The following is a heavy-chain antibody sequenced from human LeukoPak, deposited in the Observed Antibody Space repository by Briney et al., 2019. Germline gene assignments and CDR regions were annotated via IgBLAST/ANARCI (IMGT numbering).Heavy chain of an antibody. Sequence: GGSLRLSCAASGFTFSSYGMHWVRQAPGKGLEWVAVISYDGSNKYYADSVKGRFTISRDNSKNTLYLQMNSLRAEDTAVYYCAKDLVYCSGGSCYSNWFDPWGQGTLVTVSS. D-gene: IGHD2-15*01. V-gene: IGHV3-30*18. J-gene: IGHJ5*02. CDR1: GFTFSSYG. CDR3: AKDLVYCSGGSCYSNWFDP. CDR2: ISYDGSNK.